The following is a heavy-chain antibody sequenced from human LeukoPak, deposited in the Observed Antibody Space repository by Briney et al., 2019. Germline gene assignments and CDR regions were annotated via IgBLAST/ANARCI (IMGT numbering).Heavy chain of an antibody. J-gene: IGHJ4*02. Sequence: PGGSLRLSCAASGFTFSSYWMHWVRQAPGKGLVWVSRINSDGSSTNYADSVKGRFTISRDNAKNTLYLQMNSLRAEDTAVYYCARLRDGYNSEIDSWGQGTLVTVSS. D-gene: IGHD5-24*01. V-gene: IGHV3-74*01. CDR1: GFTFSSYW. CDR3: ARLRDGYNSEIDS. CDR2: INSDGSST.